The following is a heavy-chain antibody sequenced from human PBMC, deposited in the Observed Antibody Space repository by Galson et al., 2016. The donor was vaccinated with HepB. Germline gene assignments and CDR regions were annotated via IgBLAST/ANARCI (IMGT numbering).Heavy chain of an antibody. D-gene: IGHD3-16*01. J-gene: IGHJ6*03. CDR1: GFIFSEYA. Sequence: SLRLSCAASGFIFSEYAMSWVRRAPGKGLEWVSAISGSSAYTYYADSVQGRFTISRDNSQNTLYLQMNSLSAEDTAVYYCAKDLGERLVTVYYYMDVWGKGTTVTVSS. V-gene: IGHV3-23*01. CDR2: ISGSSAYT. CDR3: AKDLGERLVTVYYYMDV.